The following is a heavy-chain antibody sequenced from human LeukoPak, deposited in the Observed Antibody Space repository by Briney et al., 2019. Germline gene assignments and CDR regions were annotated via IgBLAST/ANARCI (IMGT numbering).Heavy chain of an antibody. CDR3: AREPDSSGWYRGWYYYYYMDV. Sequence: PSETLSLTCTVSGGSISSSSYYWGWIRQPPGKGLEWIGEINHSGSTNYNPSLKSRVTISVDTSKNQFSLKLSSVTAADTAVYYCAREPDSSGWYRGWYYYYYMDVWGKGTTVTVSS. CDR2: INHSGST. V-gene: IGHV4-39*07. D-gene: IGHD6-19*01. CDR1: GGSISSSSYY. J-gene: IGHJ6*03.